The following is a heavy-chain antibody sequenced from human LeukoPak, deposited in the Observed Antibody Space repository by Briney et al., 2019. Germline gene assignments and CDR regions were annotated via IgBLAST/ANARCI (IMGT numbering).Heavy chain of an antibody. V-gene: IGHV1-2*02. Sequence: GASVKVSCKASGYTSTGYYMHWVRQAPGQGLEWMGWINPNSGGTNYAQKFQGRVTMTRDTSISTAYMELSRLRSDDTAVYYCARGERPNPTYYDYVWGSYRYTPSYMDVWGKGTTVTVSS. CDR2: INPNSGGT. CDR3: ARGERPNPTYYDYVWGSYRYTPSYMDV. D-gene: IGHD3-16*02. CDR1: GYTSTGYY. J-gene: IGHJ6*03.